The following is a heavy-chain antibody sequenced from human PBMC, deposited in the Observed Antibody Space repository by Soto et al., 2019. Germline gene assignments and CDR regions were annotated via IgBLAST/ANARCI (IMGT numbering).Heavy chain of an antibody. CDR2: IYYSGST. Sequence: QVQLQESGPGLVKPSQTLSLTCTVSGGSISSGGYYWSWIRQHPGKGLAWIGYIYYSGSTYYNPYLQSLVTISVDTSKNQFSLQLSSVTAADTAVYYCARDYYYDSSGYWYGMDVWGHGTTVTVSS. CDR3: ARDYYYDSSGYWYGMDV. D-gene: IGHD3-22*01. J-gene: IGHJ6*02. V-gene: IGHV4-31*01. CDR1: GGSISSGGYY.